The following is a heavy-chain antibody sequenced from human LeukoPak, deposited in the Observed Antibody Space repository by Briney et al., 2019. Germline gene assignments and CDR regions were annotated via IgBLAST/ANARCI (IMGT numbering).Heavy chain of an antibody. CDR2: IYPGDSDT. CDR3: ATSTTPEVFCSSTSCYYYYGMDV. CDR1: GYSFTSYW. D-gene: IGHD2-2*01. V-gene: IGHV5-51*01. Sequence: GESLKISCKGFGYSFTSYWIGWVRQMPGKGLEWMGIIYPGDSDTRSSPSFQGQVTISADKSISTAYLQWSSLKASDTAMYYCATSTTPEVFCSSTSCYYYYGMDVWGKGTTVTVSS. J-gene: IGHJ6*04.